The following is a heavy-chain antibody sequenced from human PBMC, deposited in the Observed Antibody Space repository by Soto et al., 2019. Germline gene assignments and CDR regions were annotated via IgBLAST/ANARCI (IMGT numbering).Heavy chain of an antibody. CDR3: AKEFGGYDTRYFDL. Sequence: PGGSLRLSCAASGFTFSSYGMHWVRQAPGKGLEWVAVISYDGSNKYYADSVKGRFTISRDNSKNTLYLQMNSLRAEDTAVYYCAKEFGGYDTRYFDLWGRGTLVTVSS. CDR1: GFTFSSYG. V-gene: IGHV3-30*18. J-gene: IGHJ2*01. D-gene: IGHD5-12*01. CDR2: ISYDGSNK.